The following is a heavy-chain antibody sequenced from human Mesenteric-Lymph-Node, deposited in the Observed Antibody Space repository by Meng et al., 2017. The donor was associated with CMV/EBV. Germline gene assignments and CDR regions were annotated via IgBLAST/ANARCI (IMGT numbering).Heavy chain of an antibody. CDR3: AKWDYSYGMDV. V-gene: IGHV3-23*01. Sequence: PGKGLEWVSAITGSGGSTYYADSVKGRFTISRDNSKNTLFLQMSFLRAEDTAVYYCAKWDYSYGMDVWGQGTTVTVSS. CDR2: ITGSGGST. J-gene: IGHJ6*02.